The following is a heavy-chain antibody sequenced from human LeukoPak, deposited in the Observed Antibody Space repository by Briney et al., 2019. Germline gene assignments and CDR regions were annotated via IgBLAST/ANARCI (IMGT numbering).Heavy chain of an antibody. D-gene: IGHD5-12*01. J-gene: IGHJ3*02. Sequence: PGGSLRLSCAASGFTFSSYSMNWVRQAPGKGLEWVSSISSSSSYIYYADSVKGRFTISRDNAKNSLYLQMNSLRAEDTAVYYCARQFHQPRREYSGYDTAVDAFDIWGQGTMVTVSS. V-gene: IGHV3-21*01. CDR2: ISSSSSYI. CDR3: ARQFHQPRREYSGYDTAVDAFDI. CDR1: GFTFSSYS.